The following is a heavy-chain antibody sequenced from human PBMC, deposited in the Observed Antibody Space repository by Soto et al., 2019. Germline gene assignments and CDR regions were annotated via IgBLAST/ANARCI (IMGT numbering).Heavy chain of an antibody. CDR3: ARERGTTVAGTFDY. Sequence: GGSLRLSCVASGFTVSSNYMSWVRQAPGKGLEWVSVIYSGGSTYYADSVKGRFTISRDNSKNTLYLQMNSLRAEDTAVYYCARERGTTVAGTFDYWGQGTLVTVSS. V-gene: IGHV3-53*01. CDR1: GFTVSSNY. CDR2: IYSGGST. D-gene: IGHD6-19*01. J-gene: IGHJ4*02.